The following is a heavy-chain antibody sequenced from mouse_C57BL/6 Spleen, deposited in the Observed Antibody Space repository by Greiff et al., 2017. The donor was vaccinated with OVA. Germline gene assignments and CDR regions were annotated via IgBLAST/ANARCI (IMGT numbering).Heavy chain of an antibody. CDR2: ISDGGSYT. CDR3: ARDKWITTVYYFDY. CDR1: GFTFSSYA. V-gene: IGHV5-4*01. J-gene: IGHJ2*01. Sequence: VQLKESGGGLVKPGGSLKLSCAASGFTFSSYAMSWVRQTPEKRLEWVATISDGGSYTYYPDNVKGRFTISRDTSQNNLFLQMSHLMSDDTAMYYCARDKWITTVYYFDYWGQGTTLPVSS. D-gene: IGHD1-1*01.